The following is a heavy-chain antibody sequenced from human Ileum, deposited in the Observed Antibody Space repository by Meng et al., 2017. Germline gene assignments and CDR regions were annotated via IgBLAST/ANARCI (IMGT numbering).Heavy chain of an antibody. D-gene: IGHD1-26*01. J-gene: IGHJ4*02. CDR1: GGSLNASY. CDR3: VRGPARETHDFDY. CDR2: IHHSGRT. V-gene: IGHV4-34*01. Sequence: QGQLNQWGTVLLKLSGPLSLPCAVLGGSLNASYWSWVRQSPGKGLEGIGQIHHSGRTNYKSSLERRVTISVDTSKSQFSLKLTSVTAADTAMYYCVRGPARETHDFDYWGQGALVTVSS.